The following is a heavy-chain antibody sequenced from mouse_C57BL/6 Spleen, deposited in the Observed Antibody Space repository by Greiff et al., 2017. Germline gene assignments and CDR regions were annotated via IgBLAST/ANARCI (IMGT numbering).Heavy chain of an antibody. D-gene: IGHD3-2*02. CDR3: ATLDSSGFGYYAMDY. V-gene: IGHV1-64*01. Sequence: VKLQQPGAELVKPGASVKLSCKASGYTFTSYWMHWVKQRPGQGLEWIGMIHPNSGSTNYNEKFKSKATLTVDKSSSTAYMQLSSLTSEDSAVYYCATLDSSGFGYYAMDYWGQGTSVTVSS. CDR1: GYTFTSYW. CDR2: IHPNSGST. J-gene: IGHJ4*01.